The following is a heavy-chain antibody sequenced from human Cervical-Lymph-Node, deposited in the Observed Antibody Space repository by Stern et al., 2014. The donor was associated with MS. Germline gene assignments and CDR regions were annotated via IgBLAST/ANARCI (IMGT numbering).Heavy chain of an antibody. D-gene: IGHD4-17*01. J-gene: IGHJ6*02. CDR2: IIPIFGTP. CDR1: GGTFSSQA. Sequence: DQLVESGAEVKKPGSSVKVSCKVSGGTFSSQAINWVRQAPGQGLEWLGGIIPIFGTPNYAQKVQDRVTITADESTSTAYMDLSSLRSEDTAVYYCATPSTVIVGGMDVWGQGTTVTVSS. V-gene: IGHV1-69*01. CDR3: ATPSTVIVGGMDV.